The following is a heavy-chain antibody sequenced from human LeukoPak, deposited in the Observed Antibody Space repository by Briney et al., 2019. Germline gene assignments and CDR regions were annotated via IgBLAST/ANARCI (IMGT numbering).Heavy chain of an antibody. V-gene: IGHV5-51*01. D-gene: IGHD2-2*02. CDR2: IYPGDSDT. CDR3: ARPKKYCSSTSCYSRADAFDI. J-gene: IGHJ3*02. Sequence: GESLKISCKGSGYSFTSYWIGWVRQKPGKGLEWMGIIYPGDSDTRYSPSFQGQVTISADKSISTAYLQWSSLKASDTAMYYCARPKKYCSSTSCYSRADAFDIWGQGTMVTVSS. CDR1: GYSFTSYW.